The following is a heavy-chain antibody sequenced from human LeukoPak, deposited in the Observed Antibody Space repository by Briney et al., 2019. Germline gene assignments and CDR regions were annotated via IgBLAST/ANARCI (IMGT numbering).Heavy chain of an antibody. CDR3: ARDQIAAALVAWSQVYGMDV. CDR1: GYTFTGYY. V-gene: IGHV1-2*06. J-gene: IGHJ6*02. D-gene: IGHD6-13*01. CDR2: INPNSGGT. Sequence: ASVKVSCTASGYTFTGYYMHWVRQAPGQGLEWMGRINPNSGGTNYAQKFQGRVTMTRDTSINTAYMELSRLRSDDTAVYYCARDQIAAALVAWSQVYGMDVWGQGTTVTVSS.